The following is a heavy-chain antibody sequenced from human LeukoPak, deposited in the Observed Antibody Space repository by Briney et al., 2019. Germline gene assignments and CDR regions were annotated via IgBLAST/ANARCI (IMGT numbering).Heavy chain of an antibody. CDR3: ARGEYYGSGTREFDY. V-gene: IGHV3-30*03. CDR1: GFTFSSYG. CDR2: ISYDGSNK. Sequence: PGGSLRLSCAASGFTFSSYGMHWVRQAPGKGLEWVAVISYDGSNKYYADSVKGRFTISRDNAENSLYLQMDSLGAEDTAVYYCARGEYYGSGTREFDYWGQGTLVTVSS. D-gene: IGHD3-10*01. J-gene: IGHJ4*02.